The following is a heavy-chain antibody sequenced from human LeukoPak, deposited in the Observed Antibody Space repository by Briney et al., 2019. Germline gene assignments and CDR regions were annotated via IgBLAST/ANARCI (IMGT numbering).Heavy chain of an antibody. CDR1: GYTFTSYA. J-gene: IGHJ4*02. CDR3: ARNAYDSSGYEGDY. Sequence: SVKVSCKASGYTFTSYAISWVRQAPGQGLEWMGGIIPIFGTANYAQKFQGRVTITADESTSTAYMELSSLRSEDTAVYYCARNAYDSSGYEGDYWGQGTLVTVSS. V-gene: IGHV1-69*13. CDR2: IIPIFGTA. D-gene: IGHD3-22*01.